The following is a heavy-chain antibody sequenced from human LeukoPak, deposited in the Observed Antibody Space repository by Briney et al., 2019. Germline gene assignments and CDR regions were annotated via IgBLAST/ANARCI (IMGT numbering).Heavy chain of an antibody. CDR2: ICGST. CDR3: ARVSGELSPFDY. CDR1: GYTFSNYY. D-gene: IGHD1-26*01. V-gene: IGHV1-46*01. J-gene: IGHJ4*02. Sequence: ASVKVSCKASGYTFSNYYIHWVRQAPGQGLEGMGIICGSTNYAQKFQGRVTMTRDTSTSTVYMELSSLRSEDTAVYYCARVSGELSPFDYWGQGTLVTVSS.